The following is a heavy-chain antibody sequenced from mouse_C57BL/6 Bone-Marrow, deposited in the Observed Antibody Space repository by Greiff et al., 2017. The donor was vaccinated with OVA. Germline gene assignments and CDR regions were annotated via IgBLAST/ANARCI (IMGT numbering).Heavy chain of an antibody. CDR1: GFNIKDDY. Sequence: EVQLQQSGAELVRPGASVKLSCTASGFNIKDDYMHWVKQRPEQGLEWIGWIDPENGDTEYASKFQGKAPITADTSSNTAYLQLSSLTSEDTAVYYCTLLLRYPFDYWGQGTTLTVSS. CDR3: TLLLRYPFDY. J-gene: IGHJ2*01. V-gene: IGHV14-4*01. CDR2: IDPENGDT. D-gene: IGHD1-1*01.